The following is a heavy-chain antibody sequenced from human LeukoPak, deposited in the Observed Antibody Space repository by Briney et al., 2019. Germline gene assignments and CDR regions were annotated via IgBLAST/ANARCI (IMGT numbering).Heavy chain of an antibody. CDR1: GGSISSYY. V-gene: IGHV4-59*01. J-gene: IGHJ4*02. CDR2: IYYSGST. CDR3: ARGADFDY. Sequence: SETLSLTCTVSGGSISSYYWSWIRQPPGKGLEWIGYIYYSGSTNYNPSLKSRVTISVDTSKNQFSLKLSSVTAADMAVYYCARGADFDYWGQGTLVTVSS.